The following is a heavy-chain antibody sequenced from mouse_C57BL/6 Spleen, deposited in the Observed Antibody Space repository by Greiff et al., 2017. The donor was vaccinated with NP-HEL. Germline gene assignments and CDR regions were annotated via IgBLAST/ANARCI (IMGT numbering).Heavy chain of an antibody. D-gene: IGHD1-1*01. V-gene: IGHV8-12*01. J-gene: IGHJ4*01. CDR2: IYWDDDK. CDR3: ARRGYYGSSYDAMDY. Sequence: QVQLKESGPGILQSSQTLSLTCSFSGFSLSTSGMGVSWIRQPSGKGLEWLAHIYWDDDKRYNPSLKSRLTISKDTSRNQVFLKITSVDTADTATYYCARRGYYGSSYDAMDYWGQGTSVTVSS. CDR1: GFSLSTSGMG.